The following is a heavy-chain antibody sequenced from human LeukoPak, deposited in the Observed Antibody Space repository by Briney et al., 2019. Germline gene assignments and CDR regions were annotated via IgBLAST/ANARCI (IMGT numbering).Heavy chain of an antibody. D-gene: IGHD3-22*01. Sequence: PGGSLRLSCAASGFTFSSYAMSWVRQASGKGLEWVSAISGSGGSTYYADSVKGRFTISRDNSKNTLYLQMNSLRAEGTAVYYCAKDPTMIVVVIPDYWGQGTLVTVSS. CDR2: ISGSGGST. CDR1: GFTFSSYA. CDR3: AKDPTMIVVVIPDY. V-gene: IGHV3-23*01. J-gene: IGHJ4*02.